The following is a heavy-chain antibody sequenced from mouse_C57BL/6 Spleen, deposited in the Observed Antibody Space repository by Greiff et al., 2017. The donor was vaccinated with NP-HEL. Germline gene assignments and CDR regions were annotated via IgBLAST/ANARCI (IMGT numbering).Heavy chain of an antibody. CDR3: ARASSYRTWFAY. CDR1: GFTFSDYY. J-gene: IGHJ3*01. CDR2: INYDGSST. Sequence: EVKLMESEGGLVQPGSSMKLSCTASGFTFSDYYMAWVRQVPEKGLEWVANINYDGSSTYYLDSLKSRFIISRDNAKNILYLQMSSLKSEDTATYYCARASSYRTWFAYWGQGTLVTVSA. D-gene: IGHD1-1*01. V-gene: IGHV5-16*01.